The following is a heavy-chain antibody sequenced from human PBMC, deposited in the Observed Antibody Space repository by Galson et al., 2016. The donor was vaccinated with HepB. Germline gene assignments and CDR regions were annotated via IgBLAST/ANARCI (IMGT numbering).Heavy chain of an antibody. CDR2: IYYTGST. D-gene: IGHD6-25*01. J-gene: IGHJ5*01. Sequence: TLSLTCTVFGGSIGSSSYYWNWIRQHPGKGLEWVGSIYYTGSTYYNPSLKSRLTISVDPSKSQFSLKLTSVTAADTAVYYCVREFSGSWYDSWGQGTLVTVSS. V-gene: IGHV4-31*03. CDR1: GGSIGSSSYY. CDR3: VREFSGSWYDS.